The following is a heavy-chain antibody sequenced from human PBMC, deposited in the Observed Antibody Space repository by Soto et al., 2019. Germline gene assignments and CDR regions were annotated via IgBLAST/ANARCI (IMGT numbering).Heavy chain of an antibody. Sequence: ASVKFSCKASGYTFTSYGISWVRQAPGQGLEWMGWISAYNGNTNYAQKLQGRVTMTTDTSTSTAYMELRSLRSDDTAVYYCARVPSIAAAEITSFNDYWGQGTLVTVSS. V-gene: IGHV1-18*01. J-gene: IGHJ4*02. CDR2: ISAYNGNT. CDR1: GYTFTSYG. D-gene: IGHD6-13*01. CDR3: ARVPSIAAAEITSFNDY.